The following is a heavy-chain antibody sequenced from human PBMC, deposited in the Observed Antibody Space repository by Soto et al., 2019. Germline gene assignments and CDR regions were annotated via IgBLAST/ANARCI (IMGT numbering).Heavy chain of an antibody. CDR1: GFTFTSSA. CDR2: IVVGSGNT. J-gene: IGHJ6*02. D-gene: IGHD1-20*01. Sequence: SVKVSCKASGFTFTSSAVQWVRQARGQRLEWIGWIVVGSGNTNYAQKFQERVTITRDMSTSTAYMELSSLRSEDTAVYYCAAGPYNWNYYYYGMDVWGQGTTVTVSS. CDR3: AAGPYNWNYYYYGMDV. V-gene: IGHV1-58*01.